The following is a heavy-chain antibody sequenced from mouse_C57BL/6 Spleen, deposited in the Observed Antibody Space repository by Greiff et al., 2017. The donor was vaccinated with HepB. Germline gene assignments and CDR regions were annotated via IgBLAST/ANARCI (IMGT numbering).Heavy chain of an antibody. CDR1: GYTFTSYG. CDR3: ARSFTTVVDWYFDV. Sequence: QVQLKESGAELARPGASVKLSCKASGYTFTSYGISWVKQRTGQGLEWIGEIYPRSGNTYYNEKFKGKATLTADKSSSTAYMELRSLTSEDSAVYFCARSFTTVVDWYFDVWVTGTTVTVSS. J-gene: IGHJ1*03. D-gene: IGHD1-1*01. V-gene: IGHV1-81*01. CDR2: IYPRSGNT.